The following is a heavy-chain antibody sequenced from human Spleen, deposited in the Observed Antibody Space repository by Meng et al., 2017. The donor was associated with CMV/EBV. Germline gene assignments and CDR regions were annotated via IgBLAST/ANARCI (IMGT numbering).Heavy chain of an antibody. CDR2: IFSNDEK. CDR3: VRLSLTTHWFDP. D-gene: IGHD1-1*01. J-gene: IGHJ5*02. V-gene: IGHV2-26*01. CDR1: GFSLNNGRVG. Sequence: SGPTLVKPTEALTLTCTFSGFSLNNGRVGVSWIRQPPGKALEWLAHIFSNDEKSYTTSLKRRLSISKEAAKRQVVLTMTNMDPVDTATYYCVRLSLTTHWFDPWGQGTLVTVSS.